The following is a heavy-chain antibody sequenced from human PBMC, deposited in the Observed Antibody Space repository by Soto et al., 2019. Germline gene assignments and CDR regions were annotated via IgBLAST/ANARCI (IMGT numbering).Heavy chain of an antibody. CDR3: ARGYYDSSGYYYSWFDP. Sequence: SETLSLTCTVSGGSISSGGYYWSWIRQHPGKGLEWIGYIYYSGSTYYNPSLKSRVTISVDTSKNQFSLKLSPVTAADTAVYYCARGYYDSSGYYYSWFDPWGQGTLVTVSS. CDR1: GGSISSGGYY. D-gene: IGHD3-22*01. V-gene: IGHV4-31*03. CDR2: IYYSGST. J-gene: IGHJ5*02.